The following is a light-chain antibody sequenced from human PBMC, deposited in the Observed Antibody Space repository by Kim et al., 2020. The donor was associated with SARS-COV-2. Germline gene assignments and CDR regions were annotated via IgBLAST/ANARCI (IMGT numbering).Light chain of an antibody. CDR2: GNS. J-gene: IGLJ2*01. CDR1: SANIGAGYD. V-gene: IGLV1-40*01. CDR3: QSYDSSLSGSV. Sequence: RVTKACPGSSANIGAGYDVNWYQQLRGTAPKLLIYGNSNRPSGVPDRFSGSKSGTSASLAITGLQAEDEADYYCQSYDSSLSGSVFGGGTQLTVL.